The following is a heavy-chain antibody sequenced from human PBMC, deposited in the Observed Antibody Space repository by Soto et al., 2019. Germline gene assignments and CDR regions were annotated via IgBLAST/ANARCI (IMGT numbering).Heavy chain of an antibody. CDR1: GFSLTTEGVA. CDR2: IFWDDDK. D-gene: IGHD3-10*01. Sequence: QITLEESGPTLLQPTQPLPLTCTFSGFSLTTEGVAVAWASQSPGKAPEWLAVIFWDDDKRFNPTLSSRLTIPKDISKSQVSLTLTRFDPEDAATYFCAHSSYYSRTCSVDSWGQGTQVTVSS. V-gene: IGHV2-5*02. J-gene: IGHJ4*02. CDR3: AHSSYYSRTCSVDS.